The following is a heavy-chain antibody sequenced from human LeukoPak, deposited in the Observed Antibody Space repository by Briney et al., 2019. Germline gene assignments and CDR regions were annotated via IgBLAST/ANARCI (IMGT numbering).Heavy chain of an antibody. J-gene: IGHJ4*02. CDR1: GGSFSYYY. CDR3: ANPARDFADSGAITW. CDR2: INHSGIT. D-gene: IGHD4-17*01. Sequence: SETLSLTCAVYGGSFSYYYWSWIRQPPGKGLEWIGEINHSGITNYNPSLKSRVTISADTSKNQFSLKLTSVAAADTAVYYCANPARDFADSGAITWWGQGTLVTVSS. V-gene: IGHV4-34*01.